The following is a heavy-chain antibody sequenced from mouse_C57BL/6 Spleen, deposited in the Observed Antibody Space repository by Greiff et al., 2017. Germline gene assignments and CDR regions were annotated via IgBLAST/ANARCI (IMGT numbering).Heavy chain of an antibody. Sequence: EVQVVESGGGLVKPGGSLKLSCAASGFTFSSYAMSWVRQTPEKRLEWVATISDGGSYTYYPDNVKGRFTISRDNAKNNLYLQMSHLKSEDTAMYYCARDRGGTDWYFDVWGTGTTVTVSS. D-gene: IGHD4-1*01. CDR3: ARDRGGTDWYFDV. CDR2: ISDGGSYT. J-gene: IGHJ1*03. CDR1: GFTFSSYA. V-gene: IGHV5-4*01.